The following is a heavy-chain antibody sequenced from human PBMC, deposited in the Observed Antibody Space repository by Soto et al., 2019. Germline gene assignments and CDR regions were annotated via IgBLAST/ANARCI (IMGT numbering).Heavy chain of an antibody. CDR3: ACIGVIVVLPAATIDS. V-gene: IGHV3-7*01. Sequence: EVQLVESGGGLVQPGGSLRLSCAASGFTFSRYWMSWVRQAPGKGLEWVANINQDGREIYYVDSVKGRFTNARDNAQNTQYLESNRPRGEDPGVYCCACIGVIVVLPAATIDSCGQGTLVTVSS. J-gene: IGHJ4*02. D-gene: IGHD2-2*01. CDR2: INQDGREI. CDR1: GFTFSRYW.